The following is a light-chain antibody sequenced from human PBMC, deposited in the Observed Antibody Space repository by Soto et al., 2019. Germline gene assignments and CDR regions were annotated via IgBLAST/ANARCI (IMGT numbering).Light chain of an antibody. CDR3: QQYGSPPLT. Sequence: EIVLTQSPGTLSLSPGERATLSCRASQSVSGSFLAWYQQKPGQAPRLLIYSASSRATGIPDMFSASWSGTDFALTISRLEPEDFAVYYYQQYGSPPLTFGGGTKVEIK. CDR2: SAS. V-gene: IGKV3-20*01. J-gene: IGKJ4*01. CDR1: QSVSGSF.